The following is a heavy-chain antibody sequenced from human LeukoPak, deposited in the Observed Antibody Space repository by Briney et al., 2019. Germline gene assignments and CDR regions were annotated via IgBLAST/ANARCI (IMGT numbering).Heavy chain of an antibody. V-gene: IGHV4-30-2*01. CDR1: GGSISSGGYS. J-gene: IGHJ6*02. D-gene: IGHD3-9*01. CDR2: IYHSGST. Sequence: SQTLSLTCAVSGGSISSGGYSWSWIRQPPGKGLEWIGYIYHSGSTYYNPSLKSRVTISVDTSKNQFSLKLSSVTAADTAVYYCARGVVLRYFDWLSRPSDYYGMDVWGQGTTVTVSS. CDR3: ARGVVLRYFDWLSRPSDYYGMDV.